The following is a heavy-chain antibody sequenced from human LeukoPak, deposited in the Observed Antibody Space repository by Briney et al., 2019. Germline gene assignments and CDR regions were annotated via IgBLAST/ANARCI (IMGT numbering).Heavy chain of an antibody. D-gene: IGHD1-26*01. J-gene: IGHJ3*02. Sequence: SVKVSCKASGGTFSSYAISWVRQAPGQGLEWMGRIIPIFGTANYAQKFQGRVTITTDESTSTAYMELSSLRSEDTAVYYCARDIRGARSSPFNAFDIWGQGTMVTVSS. CDR1: GGTFSSYA. V-gene: IGHV1-69*05. CDR3: ARDIRGARSSPFNAFDI. CDR2: IIPIFGTA.